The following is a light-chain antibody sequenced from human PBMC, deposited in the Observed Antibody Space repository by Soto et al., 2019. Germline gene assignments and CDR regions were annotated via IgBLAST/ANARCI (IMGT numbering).Light chain of an antibody. V-gene: IGLV2-23*01. Sequence: QAVLTQPASLSGSPGQSITISCTGTSSDVGSYNLVSWYQQHPGKAPKLIIYDVNKRPSGASIRFSGSKSGNTASLTISGLQAEDEADYHCCSFAKSDTLLFGGGTKLTVL. J-gene: IGLJ2*01. CDR2: DVN. CDR3: CSFAKSDTLL. CDR1: SSDVGSYNL.